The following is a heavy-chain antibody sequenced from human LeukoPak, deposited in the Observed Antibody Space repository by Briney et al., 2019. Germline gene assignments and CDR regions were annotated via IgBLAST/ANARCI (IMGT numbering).Heavy chain of an antibody. Sequence: GGSLRLSCAASGFTFSSYAMHWVRQAPGKGLEWVAVISYDGSNKYYADSVKGRFTISRDNSKNTLYLQMNSLRAEDTAVYYCARDLGEYSYGTVMEGYYGMDVWGQGTTVTVSS. CDR3: ARDLGEYSYGTVMEGYYGMDV. D-gene: IGHD5-18*01. CDR2: ISYDGSNK. J-gene: IGHJ6*02. V-gene: IGHV3-30*04. CDR1: GFTFSSYA.